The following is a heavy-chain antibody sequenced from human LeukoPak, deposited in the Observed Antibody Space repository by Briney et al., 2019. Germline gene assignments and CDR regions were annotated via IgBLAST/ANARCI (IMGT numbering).Heavy chain of an antibody. J-gene: IGHJ1*01. CDR2: IRSDTDGGTT. D-gene: IGHD6-25*01. CDR3: STAAFH. CDR1: GFIFSNAW. V-gene: IGHV3-15*01. Sequence: GSLRLSCAASGFIFSNAWMSWVRQAPGKGLEWVGHIRSDTDGGTTDYAAPVKGRFTISRDDSKNTLYLQMNSLKTDDTAVYYCSTAAFHWGQGTLVTVSS.